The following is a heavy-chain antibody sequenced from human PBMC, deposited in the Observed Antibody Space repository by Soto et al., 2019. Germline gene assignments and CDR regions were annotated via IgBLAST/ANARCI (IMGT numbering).Heavy chain of an antibody. J-gene: IGHJ6*02. Sequence: PSETLSLTCTVSGGSISSGDYYWSWIRQPPGKGLEWIGYIYYSGSTYYNPSLKSRVTISVDTSKNQFSLKLSSVTAADTAVYYCARDEDSSSGPHYYGMDVWGQGTTVTVSS. D-gene: IGHD6-6*01. CDR3: ARDEDSSSGPHYYGMDV. CDR1: GGSISSGDYY. V-gene: IGHV4-30-4*01. CDR2: IYYSGST.